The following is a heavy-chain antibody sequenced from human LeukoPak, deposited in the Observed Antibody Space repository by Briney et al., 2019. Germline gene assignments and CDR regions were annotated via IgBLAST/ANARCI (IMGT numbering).Heavy chain of an antibody. D-gene: IGHD3-3*01. CDR3: ARDVGFWSGYPDAFDI. CDR2: ISPYNGNT. J-gene: IGHJ3*02. V-gene: IGHV1-18*01. Sequence: ASVKVSCKASGYTLTSYGISWVLQAPGQGLEWMGWISPYNGNTNYAQKLQGRVTMTTDTSTSTAYMELRSLRSDDTAVYYCARDVGFWSGYPDAFDIWGQGTMVTVSS. CDR1: GYTLTSYG.